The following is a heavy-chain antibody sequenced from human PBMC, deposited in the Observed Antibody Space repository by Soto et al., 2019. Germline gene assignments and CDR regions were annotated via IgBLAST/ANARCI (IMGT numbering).Heavy chain of an antibody. D-gene: IGHD3-3*01. V-gene: IGHV4-39*01. CDR2: IYYSGST. Sequence: ASETLSLTCTVSGGSISSSSYYWGWIRQPPGKGLEWIGSIYYSGSTYYNPSLKSRVTISVDTSKNQFSLKLSSVTAADTAVYYCALERAIFGVVTSNWFDPWGQGTLVTVSS. CDR3: ALERAIFGVVTSNWFDP. J-gene: IGHJ5*02. CDR1: GGSISSSSYY.